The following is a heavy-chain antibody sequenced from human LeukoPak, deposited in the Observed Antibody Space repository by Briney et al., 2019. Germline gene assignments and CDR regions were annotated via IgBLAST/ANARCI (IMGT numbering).Heavy chain of an antibody. J-gene: IGHJ4*02. CDR1: GYTFTGYY. CDR2: INPNSGGT. V-gene: IGHV1-2*02. D-gene: IGHD6-13*01. Sequence: GASVKVSCKASGYTFTGYYMHWVRRAPGQGLEWMGWINPNSGGTNYAQKFQGRVTMTRDTSISTAYMELSRLRSDDTAVYYCARAVSSSWYVGGYWGQGTLVTVSS. CDR3: ARAVSSSWYVGGY.